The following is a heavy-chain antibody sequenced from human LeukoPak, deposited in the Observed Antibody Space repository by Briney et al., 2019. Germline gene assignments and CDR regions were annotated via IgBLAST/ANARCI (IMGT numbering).Heavy chain of an antibody. V-gene: IGHV3-74*01. Sequence: PGGSLRLSCAASGFAFSNYWMHWVRQAPGKGLVWVSRINTDGTGTSYADSVKGRFTISRDNTKNTLYLQMNSLRVEDTAVYYCARHSTSIIGVVTEDYWGQGTMVTVSS. CDR3: ARHSTSIIGVVTEDY. D-gene: IGHD3-3*01. CDR1: GFAFSNYW. J-gene: IGHJ4*02. CDR2: INTDGTGT.